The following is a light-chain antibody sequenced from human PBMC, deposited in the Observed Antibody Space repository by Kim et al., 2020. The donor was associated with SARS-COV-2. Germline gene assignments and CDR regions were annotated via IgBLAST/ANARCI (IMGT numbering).Light chain of an antibody. V-gene: IGLV1-40*01. Sequence: QRVTISCTGGSSNIGAGYDVHWYQQLPGTAPKLLIYGNSNRPSGVPDRFSGSKSGTSASLDITGLQAEDEADYYCQSYDSSLSGVVFGGGTQLTVL. J-gene: IGLJ2*01. CDR1: SSNIGAGYD. CDR3: QSYDSSLSGVV. CDR2: GNS.